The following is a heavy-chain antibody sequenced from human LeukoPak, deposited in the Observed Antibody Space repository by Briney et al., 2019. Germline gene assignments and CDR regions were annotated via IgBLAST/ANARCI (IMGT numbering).Heavy chain of an antibody. CDR2: ISGSGGNT. CDR3: AREVVPAAGSGY. J-gene: IGHJ4*02. Sequence: GGSLRLSCAASGFTFSNYGMSWVRQAPGTGLEWVAGISGSGGNTYYADSVKGRFTISRDNAKNSLYLQMNSLRAEDTAVYYCAREVVPAAGSGYWGQGTLVTVSS. V-gene: IGHV3-21*01. CDR1: GFTFSNYG. D-gene: IGHD2-2*01.